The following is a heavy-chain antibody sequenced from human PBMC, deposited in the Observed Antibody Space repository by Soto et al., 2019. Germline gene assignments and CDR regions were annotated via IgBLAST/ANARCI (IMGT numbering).Heavy chain of an antibody. CDR1: GPTFITYF. CDR3: ARDRCNSDGCYSWLDP. D-gene: IGHD2-21*02. V-gene: IGHV1-2*02. CDR2: IDPKSGGT. Sequence: QLQLVQSGAQVTKPGASVKVSCRISGPTFITYFIHWVRQAPGQGLEWMGWIDPKSGGTTYEQKFRGRVTMTRDTSINTAYMDLNRLTSDDTAMYYCARDRCNSDGCYSWLDPWGQGTLVTVSS. J-gene: IGHJ5*02.